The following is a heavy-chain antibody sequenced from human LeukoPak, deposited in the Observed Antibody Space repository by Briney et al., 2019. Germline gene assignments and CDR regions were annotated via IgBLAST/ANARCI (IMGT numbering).Heavy chain of an antibody. J-gene: IGHJ4*02. D-gene: IGHD3-22*01. CDR2: IYYSGTT. V-gene: IGHV4-31*03. CDR1: GGSISSGSYY. CDR3: ARADTSGTDFDN. Sequence: PSQTLSLTCNVSGGSISSGSYYWGWIRQFPGKGLEWIGYIYYSGTTYYNPSLKSRVIISVDTSKNQFSLNLSSVTAADTAVYYCARADTSGTDFDNWGRGTLVTVSS.